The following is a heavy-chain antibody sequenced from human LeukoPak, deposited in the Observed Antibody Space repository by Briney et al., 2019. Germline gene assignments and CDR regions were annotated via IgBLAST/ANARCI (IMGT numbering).Heavy chain of an antibody. V-gene: IGHV3-7*03. CDR3: ARGQWLGHC. J-gene: IGHJ4*02. CDR2: IKKDGSER. CDR1: GFTFSTYW. D-gene: IGHD6-19*01. Sequence: PGGALRLSCASSGFTFSTYWMSWVRQAPGKGLEWVANIKKDGSERNYVDSVKGRFTISRDNAKNSLYLQMNSLRVEDTAVYYCARGQWLGHCWGQGTLVTVSS.